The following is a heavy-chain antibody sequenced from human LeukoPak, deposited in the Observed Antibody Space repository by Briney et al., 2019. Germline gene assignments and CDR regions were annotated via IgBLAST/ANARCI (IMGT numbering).Heavy chain of an antibody. Sequence: GGSLRLSCAASGFTFSSYAMSGLRQAPGKALEWVSAIGGSGCTTHFADSVKGRFSISRDNSKNTLYLQMNSLRAEDTAVYYCAMGSEGYCGGTDCPRTWGQGTLVTVSS. CDR1: GFTFSSYA. CDR2: IGGSGCTT. J-gene: IGHJ5*02. V-gene: IGHV3-23*01. D-gene: IGHD2-21*01. CDR3: AMGSEGYCGGTDCPRT.